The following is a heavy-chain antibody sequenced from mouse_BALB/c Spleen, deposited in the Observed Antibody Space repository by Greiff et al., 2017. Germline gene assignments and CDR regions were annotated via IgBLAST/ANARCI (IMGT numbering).Heavy chain of an antibody. V-gene: IGHV1-84*02. CDR2: IYPGSGNT. CDR3: ARVDGYYYYYAMDY. Sequence: QVQLKQSGPELVKPGASVKISCKASGYTFTDYYINWVKQKPGQGLEWIGWIYPGSGNTKYNEKFKGKATLTVDTSSSTAYMQLSSLTSEDTAVYFCARVDGYYYYYAMDYWGQGTSVTVSS. CDR1: GYTFTDYY. D-gene: IGHD2-3*01. J-gene: IGHJ4*01.